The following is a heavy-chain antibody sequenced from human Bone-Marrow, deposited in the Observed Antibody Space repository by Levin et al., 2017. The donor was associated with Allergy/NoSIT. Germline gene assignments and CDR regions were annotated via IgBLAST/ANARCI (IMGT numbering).Heavy chain of an antibody. CDR1: GFTFSSYG. V-gene: IGHV3-33*01. CDR3: ARGVGDNWNDVDFDY. Sequence: GGSLRLSCAASGFTFSSYGMHWVRQAPGKGLEWVTVIWSNGNNKYYADSVKGRFSISRDNSKNTLFLQLNSLRAEDTAVYYCARGVGDNWNDVDFDYWGQGTLVTVSS. CDR2: IWSNGNNK. J-gene: IGHJ4*02. D-gene: IGHD1-1*01.